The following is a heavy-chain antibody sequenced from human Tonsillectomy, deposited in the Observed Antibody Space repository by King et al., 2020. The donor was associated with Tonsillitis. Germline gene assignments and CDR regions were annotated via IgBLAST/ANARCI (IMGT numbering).Heavy chain of an antibody. J-gene: IGHJ5*02. V-gene: IGHV3-9*01. CDR3: AKGSSRRQYVNWIEP. D-gene: IGHD2-2*01. Sequence: VQLVESGGDLVQPGRSLRLSCAASGFTFDDFAMHWVRQAPGKGLEWVSSINWNGGSLDYAVSVKGRFTMSRDNAKNSLYLQMNSLRVEDTALYYCAKGSSRRQYVNWIEPWGQGTLVTVSS. CDR2: INWNGGSL. CDR1: GFTFDDFA.